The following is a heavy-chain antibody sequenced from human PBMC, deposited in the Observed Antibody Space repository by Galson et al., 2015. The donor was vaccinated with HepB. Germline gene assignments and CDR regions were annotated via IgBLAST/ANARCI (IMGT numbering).Heavy chain of an antibody. CDR1: GFTFTSSA. CDR2: IVVGSGNT. V-gene: IGHV1-58*01. D-gene: IGHD4-17*01. J-gene: IGHJ4*02. CDR3: APLAGCGDYYLKNG. Sequence: SVKVSCKASGFTFTSSAVQWVRQARGQRLEWIGWIVVGSGNTNYAQKFQERVTITKDMSTSTAYMELSSLRSEDTAVYYCAPLAGCGDYYLKNGWGQGTLVTVSS.